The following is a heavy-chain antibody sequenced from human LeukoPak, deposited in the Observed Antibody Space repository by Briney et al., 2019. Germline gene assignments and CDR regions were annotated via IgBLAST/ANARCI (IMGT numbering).Heavy chain of an antibody. Sequence: SVKVSCKASGGTFSSYAISWVRQAPGQGLEWMGGIIPIFGTANYAQHFQGRVTITSDESTSTAYMELSSLRSEDTAVYYCARATLYDFWSGYSYYYYMDVWGKGTTVTVSS. CDR1: GGTFSSYA. CDR3: ARATLYDFWSGYSYYYYMDV. V-gene: IGHV1-69*13. J-gene: IGHJ6*03. D-gene: IGHD3-3*01. CDR2: IIPIFGTA.